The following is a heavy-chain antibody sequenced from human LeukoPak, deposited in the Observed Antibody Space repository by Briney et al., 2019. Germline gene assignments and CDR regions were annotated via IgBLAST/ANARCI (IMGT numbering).Heavy chain of an antibody. V-gene: IGHV1-69*05. CDR2: IIPIFGTA. D-gene: IGHD2-2*01. J-gene: IGHJ5*02. CDR1: GGTFSSYA. CDR3: ARAHHCSSTSCSQGAFDP. Sequence: ASVKVSCKASGGTFSSYAISWVRQAPGQGLEWMGGIIPIFGTANYAQKFQGRVTITTDESTSTAYMELSSLRSEDTAVYYCARAHHCSSTSCSQGAFDPWGREPWSPSPQ.